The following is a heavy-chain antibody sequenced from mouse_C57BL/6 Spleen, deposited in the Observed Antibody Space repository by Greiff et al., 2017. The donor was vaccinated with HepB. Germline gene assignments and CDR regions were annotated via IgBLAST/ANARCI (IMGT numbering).Heavy chain of an antibody. CDR2: INPYNGGT. D-gene: IGHD2-2*01. V-gene: IGHV1-19*01. CDR3: ARGGLLVTTDYAMDY. Sequence: EVQVVESGPVLVKPGASVKMSCKASGYTFTDYYMNWVKQSHGKSLEWIGVINPYNGGTSYNQKFKGKATLTVDKSSSTAYMELNSLTSEDSAVYYCARGGLLVTTDYAMDYWGQGTSVTVSS. J-gene: IGHJ4*01. CDR1: GYTFTDYY.